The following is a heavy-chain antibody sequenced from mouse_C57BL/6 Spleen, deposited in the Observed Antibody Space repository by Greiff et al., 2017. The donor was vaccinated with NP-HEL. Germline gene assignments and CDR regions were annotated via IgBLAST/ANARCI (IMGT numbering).Heavy chain of an antibody. Sequence: QVQLQQPGAELVMPGASVKLSCKASGYTFTSYWMHWVKQRPGQGLEWIGEIDPSASYTNYNQKFKGKSTLTVDKSSSTAYMQLSSLTSEDSAVYYCARGDSFFAYWGQGTLVTVSA. D-gene: IGHD3-3*01. CDR3: ARGDSFFAY. CDR1: GYTFTSYW. CDR2: IDPSASYT. V-gene: IGHV1-69*01. J-gene: IGHJ3*01.